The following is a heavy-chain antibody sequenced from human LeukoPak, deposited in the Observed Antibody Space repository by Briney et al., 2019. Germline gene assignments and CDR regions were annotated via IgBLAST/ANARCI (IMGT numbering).Heavy chain of an antibody. V-gene: IGHV3-48*03. J-gene: IGHJ4*02. CDR1: GFTFSSYE. CDR2: ISSSGSTI. Sequence: PGGSLRLSCAASGFTFSSYEMNWVRQAPGKGLEWGSYISSSGSTIYYADSVKGRFTISRDNAKNSLYLQMNSLRAEDTAVYYCASTYEYGGNSVSLTYGYWGQGTLVTVSS. D-gene: IGHD4-23*01. CDR3: ASTYEYGGNSVSLTYGY.